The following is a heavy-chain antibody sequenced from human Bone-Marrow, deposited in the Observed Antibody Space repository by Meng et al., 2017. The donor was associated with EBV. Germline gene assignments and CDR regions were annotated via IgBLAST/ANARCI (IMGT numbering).Heavy chain of an antibody. J-gene: IGHJ4*02. V-gene: IGHV1-69*12. CDR1: GGTFSTDG. Sequence: VQLVQSGAEVKQPGSSVKVSCKASGGTFSTDGISWVRQAPGQGLEWMGGIIPFIGTTDYAQKFQGRVTITADQSARTVYMEVRSLKSEDTGVYYCARVICGGDCYLDNWGQGTLVTVSS. CDR3: ARVICGGDCYLDN. CDR2: IIPFIGTT. D-gene: IGHD2-21*02.